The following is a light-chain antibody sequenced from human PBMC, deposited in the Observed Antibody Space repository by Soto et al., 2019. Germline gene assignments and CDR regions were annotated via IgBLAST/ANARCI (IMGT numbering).Light chain of an antibody. J-gene: IGKJ5*01. V-gene: IGKV1-39*01. CDR2: VAS. Sequence: DIQVTHSPASLSASVGSRFNITCRASQNIINYLNWYQQKPGEAPQLLIYVASRLESGVPSRFSGSGSGTDFTLTISSMKTEDFETYYCQQSYNDPITFGHGTQLEIK. CDR1: QNIINY. CDR3: QQSYNDPIT.